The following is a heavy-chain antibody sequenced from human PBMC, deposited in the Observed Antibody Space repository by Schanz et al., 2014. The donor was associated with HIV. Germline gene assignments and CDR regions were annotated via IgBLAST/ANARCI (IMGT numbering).Heavy chain of an antibody. J-gene: IGHJ4*02. V-gene: IGHV3-23*04. D-gene: IGHD6-19*01. Sequence: DVQLVESGGGLVQPGGSLRLSCTTSGFIFTDNYMSWVRQAPGKGLEWVSSISGSGVSTFYAGSVKGRFAISRDKSKNTLYLQMNSLRVEDTAVYYCAKMARSVAANTNFDYWGQGTLVTVSS. CDR3: AKMARSVAANTNFDY. CDR2: ISGSGVST. CDR1: GFIFTDNY.